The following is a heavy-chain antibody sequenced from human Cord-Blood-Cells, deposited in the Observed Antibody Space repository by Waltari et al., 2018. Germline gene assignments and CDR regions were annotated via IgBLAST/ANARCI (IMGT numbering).Heavy chain of an antibody. J-gene: IGHJ4*02. V-gene: IGHV1-69*09. CDR2: INPSPGRT. Sequence: QVQLVQSGAEVKKPGSSVKFSCKASGGTFSSYAISWVRHAPGQGLEWMGRINPSPGRTNYTQKGQGRVTITAEKATSTADMERGSLRSADTAVYYCARIEYYGSGSWGQGTLVTVSS. CDR3: ARIEYYGSGS. CDR1: GGTFSSYA. D-gene: IGHD3-10*01.